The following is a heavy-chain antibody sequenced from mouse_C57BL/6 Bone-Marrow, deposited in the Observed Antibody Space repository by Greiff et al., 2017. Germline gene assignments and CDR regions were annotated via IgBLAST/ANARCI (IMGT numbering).Heavy chain of an antibody. CDR3: GGWGPLGRSFDF. CDR2: IYPTSGRT. Sequence: QVQLQQSGAELVKPGASVKMSCKASGYTFTSYWITWVKQRPGHGLEWIGDIYPTSGRTNYNEKFKSKAILTVDTSSNTAYMLLSSLTSEDSAVFYCGGWGPLGRSFDFEGRGTGLTVTA. J-gene: IGHJ2*03. D-gene: IGHD4-1*01. CDR1: GYTFTSYW. V-gene: IGHV1-55*01.